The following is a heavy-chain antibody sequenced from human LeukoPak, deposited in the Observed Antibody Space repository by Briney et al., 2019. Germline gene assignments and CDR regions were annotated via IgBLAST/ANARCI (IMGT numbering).Heavy chain of an antibody. CDR3: AKDESPYSSSWFDY. CDR1: GFTFSSYG. D-gene: IGHD6-13*01. J-gene: IGHJ5*01. V-gene: IGHV3-33*06. CDR2: IWYGGTNK. Sequence: GGSLRLSCAASGFTFSSYGMHWVRQAPGKGLEWVADIWYGGTNKYYADSVRGRFTTSRDNSKNTVYLQMNSLRAEDTAVYYCAKDESPYSSSWFDYWGQGTLVTVSS.